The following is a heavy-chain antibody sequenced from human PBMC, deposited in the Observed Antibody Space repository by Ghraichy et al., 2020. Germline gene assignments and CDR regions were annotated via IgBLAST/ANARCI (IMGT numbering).Heavy chain of an antibody. Sequence: LSLTCVVSGFTFSSYSMNWVRQAPGKGLEWLSYISSSSSSILYADSVKGRFTISRDNAKNSLYLRMNSLRDEDTAVYYCVRGLRTLDVWGQGTTVTVSS. CDR1: GFTFSSYS. D-gene: IGHD2-21*01. CDR2: ISSSSSSI. V-gene: IGHV3-48*02. CDR3: VRGLRTLDV. J-gene: IGHJ6*02.